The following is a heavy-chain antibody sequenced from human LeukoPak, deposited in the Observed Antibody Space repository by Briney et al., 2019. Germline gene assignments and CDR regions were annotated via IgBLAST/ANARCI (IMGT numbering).Heavy chain of an antibody. D-gene: IGHD3-10*01. CDR3: ARGDGATPPDVFDI. J-gene: IGHJ3*02. Sequence: GGSLRLSCSASGFTFTNYWMNWVRQAPGKGLEWVANIKQDGTEQYYVDSVRGRFTISRDNAKNSLFLQMNSLRGEDTAVYYCARGDGATPPDVFDIWGQGTMVTVSS. CDR2: IKQDGTEQ. V-gene: IGHV3-7*01. CDR1: GFTFTNYW.